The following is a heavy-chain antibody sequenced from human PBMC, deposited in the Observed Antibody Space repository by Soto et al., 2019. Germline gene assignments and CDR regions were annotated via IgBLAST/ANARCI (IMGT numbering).Heavy chain of an antibody. Sequence: SETLSLTCTVSGGSISSYYWSWIRQPAGKGLERIGRIYTSGSTNYNPSPKSRVTMSVDTSKNQFSLKLSSVTAADTAVYYCARDLFEGATTDHGMEVWGQETKVTVSS. CDR1: GGSISSYY. J-gene: IGHJ6*01. CDR2: IYTSGST. D-gene: IGHD1-26*01. V-gene: IGHV4-4*07. CDR3: ARDLFEGATTDHGMEV.